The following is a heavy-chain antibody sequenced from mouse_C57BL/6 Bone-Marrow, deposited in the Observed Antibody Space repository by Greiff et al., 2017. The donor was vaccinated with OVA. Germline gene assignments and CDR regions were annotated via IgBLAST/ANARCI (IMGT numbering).Heavy chain of an antibody. Sequence: VQLRKAGAGLLPRGRPVKLSCKASGYTFTSYWMHWVKQRPGQGLEWIGMIHPNSGSTNYNEKFKSKATLTVDKSSSTAYMQLSSLTSGDSAVYYCARSNSNYGYWGQGTTLTVSS. CDR3: ARSNSNYGY. J-gene: IGHJ2*01. V-gene: IGHV1-64*01. D-gene: IGHD2-5*01. CDR1: GYTFTSYW. CDR2: IHPNSGST.